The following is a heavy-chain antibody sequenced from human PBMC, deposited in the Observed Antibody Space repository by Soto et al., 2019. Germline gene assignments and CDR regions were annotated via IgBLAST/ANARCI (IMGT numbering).Heavy chain of an antibody. V-gene: IGHV4-34*01. J-gene: IGHJ4*02. CDR2: INHSGST. Sequence: PLETLSLTCAVYGGSFSGYYWSWIRQPPGKGLEWIGEINHSGSTNYNPSLKSRVTISVDTSKNQFSLKLSSVTAADTAVYYCARCYCGGDCPSYYFDYWGQGTLVTVSS. CDR3: ARCYCGGDCPSYYFDY. D-gene: IGHD2-21*02. CDR1: GGSFSGYY.